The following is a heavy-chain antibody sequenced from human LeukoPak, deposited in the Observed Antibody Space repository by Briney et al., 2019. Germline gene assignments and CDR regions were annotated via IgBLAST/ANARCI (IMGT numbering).Heavy chain of an antibody. D-gene: IGHD3-22*01. J-gene: IGHJ4*02. CDR1: GFIFGDYG. CDR2: IRSKAYGGTT. CDR3: ARDDAEWLLLQPDF. Sequence: GGSLRLSCTASGFIFGDYGLSWVRQAPGKGLEWVGFIRSKAYGGTTEYAASVKGRFTISRDDSKSIAYLQMNSLKTEDTAVYYCARDDAEWLLLQPDFWGQGTLVTVSS. V-gene: IGHV3-49*04.